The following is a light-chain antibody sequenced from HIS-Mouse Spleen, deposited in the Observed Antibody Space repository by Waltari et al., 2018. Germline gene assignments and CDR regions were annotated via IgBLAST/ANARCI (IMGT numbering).Light chain of an antibody. Sequence: EIVMTQSPATLSVSPGERATLPCRASQSVSSNLAWYQQKPGQAPRLLIYGASTRATGIPARFSGSGSGTEFTLTISSMQSEDFAVYYCQQYNNWHTWTFGQGTKVEIK. CDR3: QQYNNWHTWT. J-gene: IGKJ1*01. CDR1: QSVSSN. V-gene: IGKV3-15*01. CDR2: GAS.